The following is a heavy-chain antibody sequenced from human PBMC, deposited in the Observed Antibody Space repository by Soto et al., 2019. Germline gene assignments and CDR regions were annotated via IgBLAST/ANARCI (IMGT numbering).Heavy chain of an antibody. CDR3: ALRSMAVVPEY. J-gene: IGHJ4*02. Sequence: PSETLSLTCTVSGGSISSGGYYWTWIRQHPGKGLESIGYIYYGRSANYNPSLKSRVTLSVDTSTNQCSLTLSSMTAADTAVYYCALRSMAVVPEYWGQGILVTVS. CDR1: GGSISSGGYY. CDR2: IYYGRSA. D-gene: IGHD3-22*01. V-gene: IGHV4-61*08.